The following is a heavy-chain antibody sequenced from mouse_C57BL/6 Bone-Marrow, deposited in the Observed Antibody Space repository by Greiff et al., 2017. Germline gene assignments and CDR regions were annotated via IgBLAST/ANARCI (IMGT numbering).Heavy chain of an antibody. Sequence: QVTLIESGPGILQPSQTLSLTCSFSGFSLSTFGMGVGWIRQPSGKGLESLARIWWDDDKYYNTALKSLPTFSKDTSKNQVFLKIANVDTADTATYYSSRIDLNWGSYEKWGQGTTLTVSA. CDR2: IWWDDDK. J-gene: IGHJ2*01. D-gene: IGHD4-1*01. V-gene: IGHV8-8*01. CDR1: GFSLSTFGMG. CDR3: SRIDLNWGSYEK.